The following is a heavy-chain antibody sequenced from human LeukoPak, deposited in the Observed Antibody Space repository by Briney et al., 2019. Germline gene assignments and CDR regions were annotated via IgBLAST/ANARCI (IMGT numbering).Heavy chain of an antibody. CDR2: ISYDGSNK. V-gene: IGHV3-30*18. CDR1: GFTFSSYG. Sequence: GGSLRLPCAASGFTFSSYGMHWVRQAPGKGLEWVAVISYDGSNKYYADSVKGRFTISRDNSKNTLYLQMNSLRAEDTAVYYCAKARGIAAANYFDYWGQGTLVTVSS. J-gene: IGHJ4*02. D-gene: IGHD6-13*01. CDR3: AKARGIAAANYFDY.